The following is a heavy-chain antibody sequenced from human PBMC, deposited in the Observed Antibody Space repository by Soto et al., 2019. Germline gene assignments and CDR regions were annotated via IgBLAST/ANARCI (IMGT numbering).Heavy chain of an antibody. CDR2: IYSSGGT. CDR3: AGPGYNSGWYDRDAFDI. J-gene: IGHJ3*02. D-gene: IGHD6-19*01. Sequence: SETLSLTCTVSGGSIDSYYWTWIRQPPGKGLEWIGYIYSSGGTNYNPSLKSRVTMSVDTSKNQFSLKLSSVTAADTAVYYCAGPGYNSGWYDRDAFDIWGQGTMVTVSS. V-gene: IGHV4-59*01. CDR1: GGSIDSYY.